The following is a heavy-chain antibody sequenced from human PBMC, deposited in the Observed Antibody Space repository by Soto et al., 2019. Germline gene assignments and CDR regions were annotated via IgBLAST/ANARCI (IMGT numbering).Heavy chain of an antibody. V-gene: IGHV3-23*04. CDR1: ELNLSSTV. CDR3: VPHGMSVRGGVVSFAY. J-gene: IGHJ4*01. D-gene: IGHD3-10*01. CDR2: ISGGGRT. Sequence: EVQLVVSGGGLVQPGGSLRLSCVESELNLSSTVMTWVRQAPGKGLEWVSSISGGGRTFYSDSVKGRFTISRDNSKNTLDLKMNSLRGEDTAEYYCVPHGMSVRGGVVSFAYWGHGTHVTVSS.